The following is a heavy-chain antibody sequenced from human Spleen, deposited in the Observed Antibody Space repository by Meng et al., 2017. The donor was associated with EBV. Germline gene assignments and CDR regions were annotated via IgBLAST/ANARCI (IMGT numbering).Heavy chain of an antibody. J-gene: IGHJ4*02. D-gene: IGHD3-10*01. V-gene: IGHV4-30-4*01. CDR3: ARSRISILRADMYYFDH. CDR2: IYYTGGT. Sequence: QRLESGPGLVNPSPTLSLTCAVSGGSISSDDYYWSWIRQPPGKGLEWIGYIYYTGGTFYNPSLKSRVSISVDTSKNQFSLKLSSVTAADTAVYYCARSRISILRADMYYFDHWGQGTLVTVSS. CDR1: GGSISSDDYY.